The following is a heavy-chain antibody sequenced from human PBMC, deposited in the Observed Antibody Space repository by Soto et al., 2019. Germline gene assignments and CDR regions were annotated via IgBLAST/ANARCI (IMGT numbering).Heavy chain of an antibody. CDR1: GGSISSSSYY. CDR3: ARLMQPGDYYGSARFDP. Sequence: SETLSLTCTVSGGSISSSSYYWGWIRQPPGKGLEWIGSIYYSGSTYYNPSLKSRVTISVDTSKNQFSLKLSSVTAADTAVYYCARLMQPGDYYGSARFDPWGQGTLVTVSS. D-gene: IGHD3-10*01. J-gene: IGHJ5*02. CDR2: IYYSGST. V-gene: IGHV4-39*01.